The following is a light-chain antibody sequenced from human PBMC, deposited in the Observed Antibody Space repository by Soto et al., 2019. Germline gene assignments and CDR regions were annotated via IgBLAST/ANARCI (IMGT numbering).Light chain of an antibody. Sequence: QSVLTQHASVSGSPGQSITISCTGTSSDIGSYNYVSWYQQLPGKVPKLMIYGVSNRPSGVSNRFSGSKSGNTASLTISGLQAEDEADYYCSSYTFSSTLVVFGGGTKLTVL. CDR2: GVS. CDR3: SSYTFSSTLVV. V-gene: IGLV2-14*03. J-gene: IGLJ2*01. CDR1: SSDIGSYNY.